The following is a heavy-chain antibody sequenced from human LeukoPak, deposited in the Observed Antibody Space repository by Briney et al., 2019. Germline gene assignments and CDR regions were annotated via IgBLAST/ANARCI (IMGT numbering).Heavy chain of an antibody. Sequence: SQTLSLTCAISGDSVSSNSAAWNWIRQSPSRGLEWLGRTYYRSKWYNDYAVSVKSRITINPDTSKNQFSLKLSSVTAADTAVYYCARKYSSGWWPFDYWGQGTLVTVSS. J-gene: IGHJ4*02. CDR3: ARKYSSGWWPFDY. D-gene: IGHD6-19*01. CDR2: TYYRSKWYN. V-gene: IGHV6-1*01. CDR1: GDSVSSNSAA.